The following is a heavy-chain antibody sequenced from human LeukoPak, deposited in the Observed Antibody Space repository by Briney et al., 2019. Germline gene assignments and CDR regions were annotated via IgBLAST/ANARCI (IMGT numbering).Heavy chain of an antibody. CDR3: ARHYYDSSGYYRDAFDI. J-gene: IGHJ3*02. V-gene: IGHV4-39*01. CDR2: IYYSGST. D-gene: IGHD3-22*01. CDR1: GGSISSSSYY. Sequence: PSETLSLTCTVSGGSISSSSYYWGWIRQPPGKGLEWIGSIYYSGSTYYNPSLKSRVTISVDTSKNQFSLKLSSVTAADTAVYYCARHYYDSSGYYRDAFDIWGQGTMVTVSS.